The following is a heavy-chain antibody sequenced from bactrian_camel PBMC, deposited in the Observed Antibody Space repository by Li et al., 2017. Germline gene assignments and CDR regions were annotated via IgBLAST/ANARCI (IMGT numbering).Heavy chain of an antibody. J-gene: IGHJ4*01. V-gene: IGHV3S1*01. CDR2: VAMADGSP. D-gene: IGHD3*01. Sequence: HVQLVESGGGSVQAGGSLRLSCAASGVSYSAYSCMGWFRQTPGKEREGVAAVAMADGSPWYGDPAKGRFTIARDYAKKTVYLQMNSLKIEDTAMYYCAAGLGGYGSGHILDPSLPRFWGRGTQVTVS. CDR3: AAGLGGYGSGHILDPSLPRF. CDR1: GVSYSAYSC.